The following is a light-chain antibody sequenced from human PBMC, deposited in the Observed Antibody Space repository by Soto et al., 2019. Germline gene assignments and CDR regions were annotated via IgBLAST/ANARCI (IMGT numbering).Light chain of an antibody. CDR3: MIWHSTAVV. CDR1: SDINVGPSR. Sequence: QPVLTQPSSLSASPGASASLTCTFRSDINVGPSRIYWYQQKPGSPPQYLLRYKSDSDKHQGSGVPSRFSGSKDASANAGILLISGLQSEDEPAYYCMIWHSTAVVFGGGTKLTVL. J-gene: IGLJ2*01. CDR2: YKSDSDK. V-gene: IGLV5-45*02.